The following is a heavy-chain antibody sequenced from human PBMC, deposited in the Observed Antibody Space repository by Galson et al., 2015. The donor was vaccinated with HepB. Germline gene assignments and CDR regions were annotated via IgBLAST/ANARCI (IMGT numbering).Heavy chain of an antibody. J-gene: IGHJ4*02. V-gene: IGHV3-74*01. CDR1: GFTFSSYW. D-gene: IGHD2-15*01. CDR2: INSDGSST. Sequence: SLRLSCAASGFTFSSYWMRWVRQAPGKGLVWVSRINSDGSSTSYADSVKGRFTISRDNAKNTLYLQMNSLRAEDTAVYYCARGTPLVLHFDYWGQGTLVTVSS. CDR3: ARGTPLVLHFDY.